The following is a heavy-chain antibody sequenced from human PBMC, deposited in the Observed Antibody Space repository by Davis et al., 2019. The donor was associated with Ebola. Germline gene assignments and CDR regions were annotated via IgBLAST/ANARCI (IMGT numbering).Heavy chain of an antibody. CDR2: IKYDGSER. CDR1: GLNFNNSW. CDR3: VRELNKVGSTDFAH. Sequence: GESLKISCVVSGLNFNNSWMNWVRQAPGKGLEWVANIKYDGSERYYVDSVKGRFTISRDNAKNTLYLQMNSLRAEDTAVYYCVRELNKVGSTDFAHWGQGTLVTVSS. V-gene: IGHV3-7*01. J-gene: IGHJ4*02. D-gene: IGHD1-26*01.